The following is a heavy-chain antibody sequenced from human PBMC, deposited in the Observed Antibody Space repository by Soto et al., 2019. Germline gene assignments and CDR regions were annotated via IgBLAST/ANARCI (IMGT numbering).Heavy chain of an antibody. Sequence: ASVKVSCKASGYTFTSYGISWVRQAPGQGLEWMGWISAYNGNTNYAQKLQGRVTMTTDTSTSTAYMELRSLRSDDTAVYYCARDSKITMVRGTYYSCGMDVWGQGTTVTLSS. V-gene: IGHV1-18*01. CDR1: GYTFTSYG. D-gene: IGHD3-10*01. CDR2: ISAYNGNT. CDR3: ARDSKITMVRGTYYSCGMDV. J-gene: IGHJ6*02.